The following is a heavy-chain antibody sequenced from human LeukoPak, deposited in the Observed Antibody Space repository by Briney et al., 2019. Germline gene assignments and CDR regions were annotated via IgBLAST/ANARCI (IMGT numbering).Heavy chain of an antibody. Sequence: GGSLRLSCAASGFSFQYYWMAWVRQAPGKGLEGVAHMKEDGTEEYYLDSVRGRFTVSKNDAKSSLFLQMNSLTAEDTALYYCVRGGWELDFWGQGTLVTVCS. J-gene: IGHJ4*02. CDR1: GFSFQYYW. D-gene: IGHD1-26*01. CDR2: MKEDGTEE. CDR3: VRGGWELDF. V-gene: IGHV3-7*01.